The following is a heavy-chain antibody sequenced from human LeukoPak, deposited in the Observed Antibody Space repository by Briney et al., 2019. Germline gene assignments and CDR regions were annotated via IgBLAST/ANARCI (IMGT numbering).Heavy chain of an antibody. D-gene: IGHD1-1*01. CDR2: ISPNSGET. Sequence: ASVKVSCKASGYIFTGYYMHWVRQAPGQGLEWMGWISPNSGETNYAQKFQGRVTMTGDTSINTAYMELSRLSSDDTAVYYCARAVEEDNWIRQDFDYWGQGTLVTVSS. V-gene: IGHV1-2*02. CDR1: GYIFTGYY. CDR3: ARAVEEDNWIRQDFDY. J-gene: IGHJ4*02.